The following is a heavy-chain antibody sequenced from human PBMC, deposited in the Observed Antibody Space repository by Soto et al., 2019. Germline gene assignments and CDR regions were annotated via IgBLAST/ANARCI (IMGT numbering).Heavy chain of an antibody. D-gene: IGHD5-12*01. Sequence: GCMRIACAACGVSVRNAGMNWVRQAPGKGLEWVDQIRSKTDGGTIFYPAPVKDRFIISRDDSRNTLYLQMNSLKTEDTAVYCCTTAHPRGPDYWGQGTLVTVSS. V-gene: IGHV3-15*01. CDR2: IRSKTDGGTI. CDR3: TTAHPRGPDY. J-gene: IGHJ4*02. CDR1: GVSVRNAG.